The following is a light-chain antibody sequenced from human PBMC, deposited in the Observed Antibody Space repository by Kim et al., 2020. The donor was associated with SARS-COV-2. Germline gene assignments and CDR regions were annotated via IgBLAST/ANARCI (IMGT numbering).Light chain of an antibody. J-gene: IGKJ5*01. Sequence: PGERATLSCRASQTVGIYLGWYQQKPGQAPRLLIYNASKRAPGIPVRFSGGGSGTDFTLTISSLEPEDFAVYYCQQRNNWPPITFGQGTRLEIK. CDR2: NAS. CDR3: QQRNNWPPIT. CDR1: QTVGIY. V-gene: IGKV3-11*01.